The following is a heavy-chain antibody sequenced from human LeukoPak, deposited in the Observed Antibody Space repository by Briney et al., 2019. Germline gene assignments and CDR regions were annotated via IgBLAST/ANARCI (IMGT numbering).Heavy chain of an antibody. J-gene: IGHJ3*02. V-gene: IGHV3-64*01. CDR2: ISSNGGST. CDR3: AKEPSYYNSSGYYWNAFDI. CDR1: GFTFSDYY. Sequence: GGSLRLSCAASGFTFSDYYMHWVRQAPGKGLEYVSAISSNGGSTYYEKSVKGRFTISRDNSKNTLYLQMGSLRAEDAAVYYCAKEPSYYNSSGYYWNAFDIWGQGTMVTVSS. D-gene: IGHD3-22*01.